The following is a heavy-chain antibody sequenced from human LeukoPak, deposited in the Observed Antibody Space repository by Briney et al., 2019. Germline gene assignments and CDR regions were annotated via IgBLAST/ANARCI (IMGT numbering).Heavy chain of an antibody. D-gene: IGHD1-26*01. CDR3: ARALPLGYYFDY. CDR1: GGTFSSYA. CDR2: IIPIFGTA. V-gene: IGHV1-69*05. Sequence: SVKVSCKASGGTFSSYAISWVRQAPGQGLEWMGGIIPIFGTANYVQKFQGRVTITTDESTSTAYMELSSLRSEDTAVYYCARALPLGYYFDYWGQGTLVTVSS. J-gene: IGHJ4*02.